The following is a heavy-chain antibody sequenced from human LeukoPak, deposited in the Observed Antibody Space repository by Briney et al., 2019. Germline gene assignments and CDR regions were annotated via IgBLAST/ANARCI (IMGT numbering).Heavy chain of an antibody. V-gene: IGHV4-38-2*02. D-gene: IGHD2-21*02. CDR1: DYSISSGDYY. J-gene: IGHJ6*03. CDR2: IFHSGSA. Sequence: SETLSLTCTVSDYSISSGDYYWGWIRQPPGKGLEWIGSIFHSGSAYYNPSLKSRVTMSVDTSKNQFSLKLSSVTAADTAVYYCARSSVVTAIWDYYYYMDVWGKGTTVTISS. CDR3: ARSSVVTAIWDYYYYMDV.